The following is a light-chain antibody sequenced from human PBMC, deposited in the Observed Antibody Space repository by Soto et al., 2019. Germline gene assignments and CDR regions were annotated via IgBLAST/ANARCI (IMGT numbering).Light chain of an antibody. V-gene: IGLV2-23*01. CDR2: EGT. CDR3: SSYAGSTTHVL. CDR1: SSDVGSYNL. J-gene: IGLJ2*01. Sequence: QPVLTQPASVSGSPGQSITISCTGISSDVGSYNLVSWYQQHPGKAPKVMIYEGTKRPSGVSNRFSGSRPGNTASLTISGLQAEDEAHYYCSSYAGSTTHVLFGGGTKLTVL.